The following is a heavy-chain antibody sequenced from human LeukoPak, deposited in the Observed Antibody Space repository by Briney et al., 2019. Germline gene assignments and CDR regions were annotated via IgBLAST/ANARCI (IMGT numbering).Heavy chain of an antibody. CDR2: INPKSGGT. CDR3: ARSWTKTNYHYMDV. V-gene: IGHV1-2*06. D-gene: IGHD1-14*01. Sequence: GASVKVSCKASGYTFTDYYIHWVRQAPGQGLEWMGRINPKSGGTSYAQKFQGRVTMTRDTSIATAYMELNNLRSDDTAAFYCARSWTKTNYHYMDVWAKGTTVTVS. J-gene: IGHJ6*03. CDR1: GYTFTDYY.